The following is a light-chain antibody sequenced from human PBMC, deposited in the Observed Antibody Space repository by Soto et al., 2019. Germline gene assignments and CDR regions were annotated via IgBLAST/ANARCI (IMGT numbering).Light chain of an antibody. CDR2: WAS. Sequence: DIVMTQSPDSLAVSLGERATINCKSSQSVLYSSNNKNYLAWYQQKPGQPSKLLIYWASTRESGVPDRFSGSGSGTDFTLTISSLQAEDVAVYYCQHYYSVPVTFGGGTKVEIK. V-gene: IGKV4-1*01. J-gene: IGKJ4*01. CDR3: QHYYSVPVT. CDR1: QSVLYSSNNKNY.